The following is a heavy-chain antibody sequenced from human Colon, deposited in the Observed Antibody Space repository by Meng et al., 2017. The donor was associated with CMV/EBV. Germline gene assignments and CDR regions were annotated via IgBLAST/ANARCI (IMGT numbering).Heavy chain of an antibody. D-gene: IGHD3-22*01. CDR3: AKGVTSGSTYRAFDI. J-gene: IGHJ3*02. CDR1: GLTFSTLA. CDR2: IYYGGGAT. Sequence: GGSLRLSGAPSGLTFSTLAMGWVRQAPGKGRRWVSSIYYGGGATHYPDSVKGRFTISRDTSENTLYLQMSSLRVDDTALYYCAKGVTSGSTYRAFDILGQGAKVTVSS. V-gene: IGHV3-23*03.